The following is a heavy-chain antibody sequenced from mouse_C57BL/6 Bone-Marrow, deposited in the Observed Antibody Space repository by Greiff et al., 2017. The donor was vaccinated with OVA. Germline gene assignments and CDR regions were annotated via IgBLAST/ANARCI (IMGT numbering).Heavy chain of an antibody. V-gene: IGHV5-6*01. CDR1: GFTFSSYG. Sequence: EVKLVESGGDLVKPGGSLKLSCAASGFTFSSYGMSWVRQTPDKRLEWVATISSGGSYTYYPDSVKGRFTISRDNAKNTLYLQMSSLKSEDTAMYYCARHERCAYWGQGTLVTVSA. CDR2: ISSGGSYT. J-gene: IGHJ3*01. CDR3: ARHERCAY.